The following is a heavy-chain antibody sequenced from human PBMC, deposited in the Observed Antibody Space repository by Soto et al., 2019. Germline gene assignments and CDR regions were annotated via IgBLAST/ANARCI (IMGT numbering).Heavy chain of an antibody. CDR2: MQHTGNT. Sequence: QVQLQESGPGLVKPSETLSLTCAVSGASIRSYHWSWIRQPAGKGLEWIGRMQHTGNTNYNPSLNSRVTLSVDTSKNQISLKMTSVTAADTAVYFCATDVSSRRWFDPWGQGILVIGSS. CDR1: GASIRSYH. D-gene: IGHD3-16*01. CDR3: ATDVSSRRWFDP. V-gene: IGHV4-4*07. J-gene: IGHJ5*02.